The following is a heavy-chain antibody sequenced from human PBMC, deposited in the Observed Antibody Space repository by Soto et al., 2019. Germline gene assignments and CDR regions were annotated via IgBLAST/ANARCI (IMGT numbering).Heavy chain of an antibody. CDR2: IKEDGSET. CDR3: ARGRTWFAP. Sequence: EAQLVESGGALVQPGGSLRLSCGVSGFTFSSYWMSWVRRAPGKGLEWVANIKEDGSETDYVDSVKGRFTISRDNAKNSVSLQMNSLRGEDTAVYYCARGRTWFAPWGQGTLVTVSS. V-gene: IGHV3-7*01. CDR1: GFTFSSYW. J-gene: IGHJ5*02.